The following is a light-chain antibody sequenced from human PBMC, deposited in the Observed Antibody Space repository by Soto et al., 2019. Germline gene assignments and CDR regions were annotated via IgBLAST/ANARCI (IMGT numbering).Light chain of an antibody. CDR1: QSISSW. J-gene: IGKJ1*01. CDR2: KAS. Sequence: IHMTQSPSTLSASVGDRVTITCRASQSISSWLAWYQQKPGKAPKLLIYKASSLESGVPSRFSGSGSGTEFTLTISSLQPDDFATYYCQQYNSWWTFGQGTKVDIK. V-gene: IGKV1-5*03. CDR3: QQYNSWWT.